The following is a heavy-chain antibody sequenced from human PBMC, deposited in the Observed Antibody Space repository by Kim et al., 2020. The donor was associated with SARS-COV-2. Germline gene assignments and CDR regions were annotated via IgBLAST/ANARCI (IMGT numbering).Heavy chain of an antibody. Sequence: VGSLRLSCEASGFDFSNAWMSWVRQAPGKGLEWVCRIRSRPDGGIIEYAAPVKGRFTISRDDSKHTVYLQMNSLKIEDTATYYCTTVSIWGLGTMVTVSS. CDR2: IRSRPDGGII. V-gene: IGHV3-15*01. CDR3: TTVSI. J-gene: IGHJ3*02. CDR1: GFDFSNAW.